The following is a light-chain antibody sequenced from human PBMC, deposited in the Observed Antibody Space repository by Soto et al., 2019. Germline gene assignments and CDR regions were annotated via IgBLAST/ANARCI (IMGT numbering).Light chain of an antibody. J-gene: IGKJ1*01. Sequence: PGERDTLSGTASQSLTRNLAWYQHKPGQSPRLLIYGASARATVIPDRFSGGGSGAEFTLTISSLQSEDIAVYSCQHYNKWPWTFGQGTKVDIK. CDR2: GAS. CDR1: QSLTRN. V-gene: IGKV3-15*01. CDR3: QHYNKWPWT.